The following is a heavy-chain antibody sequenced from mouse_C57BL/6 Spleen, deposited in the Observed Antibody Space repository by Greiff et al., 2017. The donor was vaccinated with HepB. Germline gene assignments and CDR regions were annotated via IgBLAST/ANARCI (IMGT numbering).Heavy chain of an antibody. CDR3: ARVGSSYSFDY. Sequence: QVQLQQSGPELVKPGASVKISCKASGYAFSSSWMNWVKQRPGKGLEWIGRIYPGDGDTNYNGKFKGKATLTADKSSSTAYMQLSSLTSEDSAVYFCARVGSSYSFDYWGQGTTLTVSS. CDR1: GYAFSSSW. CDR2: IYPGDGDT. D-gene: IGHD1-1*01. J-gene: IGHJ2*01. V-gene: IGHV1-82*01.